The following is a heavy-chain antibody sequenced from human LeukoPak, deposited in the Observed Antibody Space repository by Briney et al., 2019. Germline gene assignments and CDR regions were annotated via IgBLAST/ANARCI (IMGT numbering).Heavy chain of an antibody. CDR1: GYTFTGFY. J-gene: IGHJ5*02. D-gene: IGHD6-13*01. Sequence: ASVKVSFKASGYTFTGFYVHWVRQAPGQGLEWMGWINPNSGGTNYAQKFQGRVTMTRDTSINTAYMELSSLRSDDTAVFYCARAHLIAAPGYNWFDPWGQGTLVTVPS. CDR3: ARAHLIAAPGYNWFDP. CDR2: INPNSGGT. V-gene: IGHV1-2*02.